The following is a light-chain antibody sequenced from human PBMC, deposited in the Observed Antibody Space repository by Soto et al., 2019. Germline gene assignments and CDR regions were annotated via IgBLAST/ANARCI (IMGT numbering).Light chain of an antibody. CDR1: SSDIGGYNF. Sequence: QSALTQPASVSGSPGQSITISCTGTSSDIGGYNFVSWYQQHPGNAPNLIIYDVASRPSGVSDRFSGSKSGNAASLTISGLQAEDEALYNCISYTTSGANVFGGGTKLTVL. J-gene: IGLJ3*02. CDR2: DVA. CDR3: ISYTTSGANV. V-gene: IGLV2-14*03.